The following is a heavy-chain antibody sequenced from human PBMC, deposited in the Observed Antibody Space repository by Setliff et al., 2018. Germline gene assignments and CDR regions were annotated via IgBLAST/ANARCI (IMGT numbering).Heavy chain of an antibody. V-gene: IGHV3-23*01. CDR3: AKDYQSDSGWDFDY. D-gene: IGHD6-19*01. CDR1: GFTFTNYA. J-gene: IGHJ4*02. Sequence: PGGSLRLSCTASGFTFTNYAMSWVRQAPGKGLEWVSGILGSDGRTYYADSVKGRFTISRDNSKSTLYLQMSSLRAEDTAVYYCAKDYQSDSGWDFDYRGQGTLVTVSS. CDR2: ILGSDGRT.